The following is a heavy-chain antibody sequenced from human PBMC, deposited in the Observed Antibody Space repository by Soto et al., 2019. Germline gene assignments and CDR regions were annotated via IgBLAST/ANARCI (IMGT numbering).Heavy chain of an antibody. Sequence: PSETLSLTCGVFGGSFTDYSWSWIRQPPGKGLEWIGEINHSGSTNYNPSLKSRVTISVDTSKNQFSLKLSSVTAADTAVYYCVRGKKYCSSTSCYGGGYYYYGMDVWGQGTTVTVSS. V-gene: IGHV4-34*01. D-gene: IGHD2-2*01. CDR3: VRGKKYCSSTSCYGGGYYYYGMDV. CDR1: GGSFTDYS. J-gene: IGHJ6*02. CDR2: INHSGST.